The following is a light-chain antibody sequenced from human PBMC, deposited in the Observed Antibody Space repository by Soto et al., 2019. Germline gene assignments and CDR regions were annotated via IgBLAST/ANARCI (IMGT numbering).Light chain of an antibody. V-gene: IGLV2-14*01. CDR3: ISYTGSSTSYV. Sequence: QSALTQPASVSGSPGQSITISCSGTSSDMGSYNYVAWYQQFPGTTPQILIYGVSNRSSGVSSRFSGSKSGNTPSLTISVHQDEDEDDYYCISYTGSSTSYVFGSGTKLTVL. J-gene: IGLJ1*01. CDR1: SSDMGSYNY. CDR2: GVS.